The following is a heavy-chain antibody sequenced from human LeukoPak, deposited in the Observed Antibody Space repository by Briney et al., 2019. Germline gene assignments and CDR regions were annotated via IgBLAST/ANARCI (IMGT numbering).Heavy chain of an antibody. CDR3: ARQFFDILTGYSRGGY. CDR2: IYYTGST. J-gene: IGHJ4*02. V-gene: IGHV4-39*01. D-gene: IGHD3-9*01. CDR1: GGSLSSSSYY. Sequence: PSETLSLTSTVSGGSLSSSSYYWGWIRQPPGKGLEWIGSIYYTGSTYYNPSLKSRVTISVDTSKNQFSLKLSSVTAADTAVYYCARQFFDILTGYSRGGYWGQGTLVTVSS.